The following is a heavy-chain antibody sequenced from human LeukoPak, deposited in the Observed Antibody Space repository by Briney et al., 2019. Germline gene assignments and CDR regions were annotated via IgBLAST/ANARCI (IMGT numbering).Heavy chain of an antibody. CDR3: ARAIDSNGYYPRY. Sequence: ASVKVSCTASGYTFNGYYIYWMRQAPGQGPEWMGWINPNSGGTQYAQKFQGRVTMTRDTSITTAYMELSSLRSDDTALYYCARAIDSNGYYPRYWGQGTLVTVSS. CDR1: GYTFNGYY. J-gene: IGHJ4*02. V-gene: IGHV1-2*02. D-gene: IGHD3-22*01. CDR2: INPNSGGT.